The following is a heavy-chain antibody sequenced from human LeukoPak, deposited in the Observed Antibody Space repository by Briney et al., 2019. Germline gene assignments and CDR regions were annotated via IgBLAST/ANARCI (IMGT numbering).Heavy chain of an antibody. Sequence: ASVRLSCTASGYIFTGYYMHWVRQAHGQGLEWMGWINPNSGRTNYAQKFRGRVTMTRDTSISTVYMELSRLRADDTAMYYCARESPHYMDVWGTGTTVIVSS. CDR2: INPNSGRT. CDR1: GYIFTGYY. CDR3: ARESPHYMDV. V-gene: IGHV1-2*02. J-gene: IGHJ6*03.